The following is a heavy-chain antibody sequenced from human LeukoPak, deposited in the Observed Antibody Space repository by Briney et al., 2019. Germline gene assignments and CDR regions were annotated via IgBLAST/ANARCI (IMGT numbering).Heavy chain of an antibody. J-gene: IGHJ4*02. CDR3: ARVDRSADYSLDY. CDR1: GFTFDDYG. V-gene: IGHV3-20*04. CDR2: INLSSSSR. Sequence: GGSLRLSCAASGFTFDDYGMSWVREAPGKGLEWVSGINLSSSSRGYADSVKGRFTISRDSAKKFLYLQMNTLRVEDTALYYCARVDRSADYSLDYWGQGSLVTVSS. D-gene: IGHD3-22*01.